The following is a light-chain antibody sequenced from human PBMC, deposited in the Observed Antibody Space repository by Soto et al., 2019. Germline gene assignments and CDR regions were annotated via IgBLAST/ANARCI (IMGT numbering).Light chain of an antibody. CDR3: QSDDPSLNDWV. CDR2: GNY. J-gene: IGLJ3*02. CDR1: SSNTGAGYD. Sequence: QSVLTQPPSVSGSPGPRVTISCTGSSSNTGAGYDVHWYQQVPRMAPKLLIFGNYERPSEVPDRVSGSKSGASASLAISGLQTEDEADDYCQSDDPSLNDWVFGGGTKLTVL. V-gene: IGLV1-40*01.